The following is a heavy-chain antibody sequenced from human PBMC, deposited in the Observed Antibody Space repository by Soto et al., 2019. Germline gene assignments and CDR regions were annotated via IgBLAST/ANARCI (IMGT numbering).Heavy chain of an antibody. J-gene: IGHJ4*02. D-gene: IGHD3-10*01. CDR2: INPTSGGT. Sequence: ASVKVSCKASGYTFTDYYIHWVRQAPGQGLEWMGYINPTSGGTNFALKFQGWVTMTTDTSINTAYVELSGLKSDDTAVYYCARATGADKEDYWGQGTLVTVSS. V-gene: IGHV1-2*04. CDR1: GYTFTDYY. CDR3: ARATGADKEDY.